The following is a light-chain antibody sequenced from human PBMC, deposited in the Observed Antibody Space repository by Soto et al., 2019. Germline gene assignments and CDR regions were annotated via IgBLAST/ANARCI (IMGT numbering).Light chain of an antibody. CDR2: GAS. Sequence: EFVLTQSPGTLSLSPGERATLSCRASQSVSSSYLAWYQQKPGQAPRILIYGASTRATGIPDRFSGSGSGTVFTLTLSRLGPDDFAVYYCQQYGGSPPLTFGGGTKVEIK. CDR3: QQYGGSPPLT. J-gene: IGKJ4*01. V-gene: IGKV3-20*01. CDR1: QSVSSSY.